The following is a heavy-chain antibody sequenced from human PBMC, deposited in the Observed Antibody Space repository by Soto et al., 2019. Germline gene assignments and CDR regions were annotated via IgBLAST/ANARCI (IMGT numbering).Heavy chain of an antibody. CDR3: ARVNDGDYDWGYFDY. D-gene: IGHD4-17*01. J-gene: IGHJ4*02. Sequence: ASVKVSCKASGGTFSSYTISWVRQAPGQGLEWMGRIIPILGIANYAQKFQGRVTITADKSTSTAYMELSSLRSEDTAVYYCARVNDGDYDWGYFDYWGQGTLVTVSS. CDR1: GGTFSSYT. V-gene: IGHV1-69*02. CDR2: IIPILGIA.